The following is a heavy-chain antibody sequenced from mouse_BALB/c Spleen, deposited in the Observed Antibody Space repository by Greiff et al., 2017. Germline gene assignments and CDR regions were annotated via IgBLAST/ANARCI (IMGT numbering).Heavy chain of an antibody. V-gene: IGHV5-4*02. J-gene: IGHJ3*01. CDR1: GFTFSDYY. D-gene: IGHD2-4*01. Sequence: DVKLVESGGGLVKPGGSLKLSCAASGFTFSDYYMYWVRQTPEKRLEWVATISDGGSYTYYPDSVKGRFTISRDNAKNNLYLQMSSLKSEDTAMYYCARDHDYDVAYWGQGTLVTVSA. CDR2: ISDGGSYT. CDR3: ARDHDYDVAY.